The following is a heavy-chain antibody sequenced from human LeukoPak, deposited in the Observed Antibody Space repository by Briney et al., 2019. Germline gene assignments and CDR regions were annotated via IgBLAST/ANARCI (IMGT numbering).Heavy chain of an antibody. V-gene: IGHV3-23*01. J-gene: IGHJ4*02. Sequence: PGGSLRLSCAASGFTFSTYAMSWVRQAPGKGLEWVSAISGSGGSTFNADSVKGRFTISRDNSKNTLFLQMNSLRAEDTAICYCAKDHPSGYYFDYWGQGTLVTVSS. CDR3: AKDHPSGYYFDY. D-gene: IGHD1-14*01. CDR2: ISGSGGST. CDR1: GFTFSTYA.